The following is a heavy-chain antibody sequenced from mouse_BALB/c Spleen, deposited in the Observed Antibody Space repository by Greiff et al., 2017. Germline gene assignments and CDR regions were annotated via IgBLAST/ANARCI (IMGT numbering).Heavy chain of an antibody. Sequence: EAKLMESGGGLVQPGGSLRLSCATSGFTFTDYYMSWVRQPPGKALEWLGFIRNKANGYTTEYSASVKGRFTISRDNSQSILYLQMNTLRAEDSATYYCARDSDGNYDYWGQGTTLTVSS. CDR1: GFTFTDYY. CDR3: ARDSDGNYDY. V-gene: IGHV7-3*02. D-gene: IGHD2-1*01. J-gene: IGHJ2*01. CDR2: IRNKANGYTT.